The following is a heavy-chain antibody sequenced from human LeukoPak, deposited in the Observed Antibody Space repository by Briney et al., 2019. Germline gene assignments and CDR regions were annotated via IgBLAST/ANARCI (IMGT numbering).Heavy chain of an antibody. D-gene: IGHD3-22*01. Sequence: SETLSLTCTVSSYSISSGYYWGWIRQPPGKGLEWIGSIYHSGSTYYNPSLKSRVTISVDTSKNQFSLKLSSVTAADTAVYYCARGAYYYDSSGLTPFDYWGQGTLVTVSS. CDR2: IYHSGST. CDR3: ARGAYYYDSSGLTPFDY. V-gene: IGHV4-38-2*02. CDR1: SYSISSGYY. J-gene: IGHJ4*02.